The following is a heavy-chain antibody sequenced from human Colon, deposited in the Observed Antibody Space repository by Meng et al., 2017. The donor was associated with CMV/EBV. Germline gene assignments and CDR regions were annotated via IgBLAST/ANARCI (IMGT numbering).Heavy chain of an antibody. CDR2: TKEDGSDK. Sequence: GESLKISCAASGSIFSNSWMIWVRRAPGKGLEWVAKTKEDGSDKYYVDSVKGRFTLFRDNAKNSLYLQMNSLRAEDTAVYFCARGGGDSAFNGYGLGAWGQGTPVTVSS. CDR3: ARGGGDSAFNGYGLGA. J-gene: IGHJ6*02. D-gene: IGHD2-8*01. V-gene: IGHV3-7*01. CDR1: GSIFSNSW.